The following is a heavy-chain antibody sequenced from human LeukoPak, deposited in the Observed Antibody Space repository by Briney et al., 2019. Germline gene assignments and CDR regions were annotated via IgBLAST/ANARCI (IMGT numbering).Heavy chain of an antibody. D-gene: IGHD5-18*01. J-gene: IGHJ3*02. CDR2: IYYSGSI. CDR3: ARDRGYSYGCDAFDI. CDR1: GGXISRGGYY. V-gene: IGHV4-31*03. Sequence: PSETLSLTCTVSGGXISRGGYYWSWIRQHPGKGLEYIGYIYYSGSIYYNPSLKSRVTISLDPSKNQFSLKLSSVTAADTAVYYCARDRGYSYGCDAFDIWGQGTMVTVSS.